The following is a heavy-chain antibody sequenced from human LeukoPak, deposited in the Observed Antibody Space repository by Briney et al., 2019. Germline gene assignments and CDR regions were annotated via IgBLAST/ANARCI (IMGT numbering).Heavy chain of an antibody. D-gene: IGHD4-17*01. CDR3: ARVSPNTATTLQYFDY. CDR1: GFTVSSNS. V-gene: IGHV3-53*01. J-gene: IGHJ4*02. Sequence: PGGSLRLSCAVSGFTVSSNSMSWVRQAPGKGPEWVSFIYSDNTHYSDSVKGRFTISRDNAKNSLYLQMNSLRAEDTAVYYCARVSPNTATTLQYFDYWGQGTLVTVSS. CDR2: IYSDNT.